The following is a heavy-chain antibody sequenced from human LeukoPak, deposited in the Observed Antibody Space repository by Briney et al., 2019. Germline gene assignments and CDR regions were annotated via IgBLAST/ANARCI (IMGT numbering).Heavy chain of an antibody. J-gene: IGHJ6*03. V-gene: IGHV1-69*13. CDR2: IIPIFGTA. CDR3: AGLQSSTSVDYYYYYMDV. Sequence: ASVKVSCKASGGTFSSYAISRVRQAPGQGLEWMGGIIPIFGTANYAQKFQGRVTITADESTSTAYMELSSLRSEDTAVYYCAGLQSSTSVDYYYYYMDVWGKGTTVTISS. CDR1: GGTFSSYA. D-gene: IGHD2-2*01.